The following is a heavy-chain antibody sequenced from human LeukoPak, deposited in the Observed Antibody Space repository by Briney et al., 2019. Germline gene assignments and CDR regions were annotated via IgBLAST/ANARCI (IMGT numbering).Heavy chain of an antibody. D-gene: IGHD2-15*01. CDR1: GYTFTGYY. CDR3: ARSRVVAAPNWFDP. J-gene: IGHJ5*02. CDR2: INPNSGGT. V-gene: IGHV1-2*02. Sequence: GASVKVSCKASGYTFTGYYMHWVRQAPGQGLEWMGWINPNSGGTNYAQKFQGRVTMTTDTSTSTAYMELRSLRSDDTAVYYCARSRVVAAPNWFDPWGQGTLVTVSS.